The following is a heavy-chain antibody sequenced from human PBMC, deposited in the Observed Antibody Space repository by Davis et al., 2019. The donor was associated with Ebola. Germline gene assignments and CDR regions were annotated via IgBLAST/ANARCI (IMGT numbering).Heavy chain of an antibody. J-gene: IGHJ6*02. CDR1: GFTFSSYG. Sequence: PGGSLRLSCAASGFTFSSYGMHWVRQAPGKGLEWVAFIRYDGSNKYYADSVKGRFTISRDNSKNTLYLQMNSLRAEDTAVYYCAKNPKNYYGMDVWGQGTTVTVSS. CDR2: IRYDGSNK. CDR3: AKNPKNYYGMDV. V-gene: IGHV3-30*02.